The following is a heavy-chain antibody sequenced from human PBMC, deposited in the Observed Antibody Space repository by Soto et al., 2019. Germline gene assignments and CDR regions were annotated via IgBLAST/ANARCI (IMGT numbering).Heavy chain of an antibody. CDR3: ARLQIEVAGTN. V-gene: IGHV1-2*02. CDR2: INANSGGT. D-gene: IGHD6-19*01. CDR1: GYTFSDYY. Sequence: ASVKVSCKASGYTFSDYYMHCVRQAPGQGLEWMGWINANSGGTTYAQKFQGRVTMTRDTSISTAYMELSRLSSDDTATYYCARLQIEVAGTNWGQGTLVTVSS. J-gene: IGHJ4*02.